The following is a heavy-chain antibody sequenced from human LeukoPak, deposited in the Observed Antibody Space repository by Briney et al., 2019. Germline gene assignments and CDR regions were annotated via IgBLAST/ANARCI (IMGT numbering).Heavy chain of an antibody. CDR1: GFTFRAYG. CDR2: ISYDGSNT. V-gene: IGHV3-30*18. D-gene: IGHD6-13*01. Sequence: PGGSLRLSCAVSGFTFRAYGMHWVRQAPGKGLEWVAIISYDGSNTYYADSVKGRFTISRDNSKNTLYLQMDSLRAEDTAVYYCAKEGDISSSWYLSNYFDYWGQGTLVTVSS. CDR3: AKEGDISSSWYLSNYFDY. J-gene: IGHJ4*02.